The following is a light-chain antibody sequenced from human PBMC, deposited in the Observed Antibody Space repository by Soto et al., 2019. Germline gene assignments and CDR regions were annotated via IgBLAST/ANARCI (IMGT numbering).Light chain of an antibody. CDR3: SSYTTSHVV. CDR2: EVT. J-gene: IGLJ2*01. CDR1: SSDVGGYSY. Sequence: QSALTQPASVSGSPGQSITISCTGTSSDVGGYSYVSWYQQHPGKTPKLMIYEVTNRPSGVSNRFSGSKSGNTASLTISGLQAEDEADYYCSSYTTSHVVFGGGTKLTVL. V-gene: IGLV2-14*01.